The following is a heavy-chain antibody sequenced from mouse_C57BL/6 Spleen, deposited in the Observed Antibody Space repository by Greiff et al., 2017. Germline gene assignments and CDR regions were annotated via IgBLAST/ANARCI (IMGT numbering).Heavy chain of an antibody. V-gene: IGHV5-6*02. Sequence: EVMLVESGGDLVKPGGSLKLSCAASGFTFSSYGMSWVRQTPDKRLEWVATISSGGSYTYYPDSVKGRFTISRDNAKNTLYLQMSSLKSEDTAMYYCARRDGSPYAMDYWGQGTSVTVSS. CDR2: ISSGGSYT. CDR1: GFTFSSYG. CDR3: ARRDGSPYAMDY. D-gene: IGHD2-3*01. J-gene: IGHJ4*01.